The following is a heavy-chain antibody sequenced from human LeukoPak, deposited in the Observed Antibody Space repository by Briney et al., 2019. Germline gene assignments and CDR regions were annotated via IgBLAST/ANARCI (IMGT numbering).Heavy chain of an antibody. J-gene: IGHJ4*02. CDR2: ISYNGSHQ. D-gene: IGHD3-3*01. CDR3: ATSIRRITISS. Sequence: GGSLRLSCAASGFTFSTYAMHWVRQAPGKGLEWLTVISYNGSHQYYSDSVRGRFTISRDNSRNSVFPQINRLRPEDTAVYYCATSIRRITISSWGQGTLVTVSS. V-gene: IGHV3-30*04. CDR1: GFTFSTYA.